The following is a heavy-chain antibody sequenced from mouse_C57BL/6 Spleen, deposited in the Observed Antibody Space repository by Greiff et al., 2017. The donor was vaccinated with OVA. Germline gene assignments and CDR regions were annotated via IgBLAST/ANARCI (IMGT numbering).Heavy chain of an antibody. CDR3: ARQNAMDY. V-gene: IGHV5-15*01. CDR1: GFTFSDYG. J-gene: IGHJ4*01. Sequence: EVMLVESGGGLVQPGGSLKLSCAASGFTFSDYGMAWVRQAPRKGPEWVAFISNLAYSIYYADTVTGRFTISRENAKNTLYLEMSSLRSEDTAMYYCARQNAMDYWGQGTSVTVSS. CDR2: ISNLAYSI.